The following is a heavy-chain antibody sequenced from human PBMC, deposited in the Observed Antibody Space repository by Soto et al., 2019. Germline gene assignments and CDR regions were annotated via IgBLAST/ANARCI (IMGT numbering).Heavy chain of an antibody. J-gene: IGHJ6*02. CDR2: IYYSGST. D-gene: IGHD3-10*01. CDR3: ARELRFGEDYYGMDV. V-gene: IGHV4-31*03. Sequence: QVQLQESGPGLVKPSQTLSLTCTVSGGSISSGGYYWSWIRQHPGKDLEWIGYIYYSGSTYYNPSLKSRVTISVDTSKNQSSLKLSSVTAADTAVYYCARELRFGEDYYGMDVWGQGTTVTVSS. CDR1: GGSISSGGYY.